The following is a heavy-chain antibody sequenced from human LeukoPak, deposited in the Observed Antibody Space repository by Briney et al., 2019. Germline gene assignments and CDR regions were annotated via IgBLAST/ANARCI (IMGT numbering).Heavy chain of an antibody. V-gene: IGHV3-30*18. CDR1: GFTFSSYG. J-gene: IGHJ6*02. Sequence: GGSLRLSCAASGFTFSSYGMHWVRQAPGKGLEWVASISHDGSNKYYADSVRGRFTISRDNSKNTLYLQMNSLRAEDTAVYSCAKEAYYYDSRGYHNYYHYGMDVWGQGTTVTVSS. D-gene: IGHD3-22*01. CDR2: ISHDGSNK. CDR3: AKEAYYYDSRGYHNYYHYGMDV.